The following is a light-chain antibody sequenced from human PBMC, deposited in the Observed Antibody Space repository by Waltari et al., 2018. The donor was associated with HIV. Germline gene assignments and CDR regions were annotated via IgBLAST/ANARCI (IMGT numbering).Light chain of an antibody. CDR3: ATWDANQWV. Sequence: QSVLGQESSASGTAGQRVVISCSGTSANIGKNYVYWYQQFEGATPRLIIENNGQRPSGVPHRCAGSKSGVSASRVISVLQSGDEATYYCATWDANQWVFGGGTKVSVL. CDR1: SANIGKNY. V-gene: IGLV1-47*02. J-gene: IGLJ3*02. CDR2: NNG.